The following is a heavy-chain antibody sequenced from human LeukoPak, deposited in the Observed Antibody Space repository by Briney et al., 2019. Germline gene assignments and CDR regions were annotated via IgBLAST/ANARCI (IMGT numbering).Heavy chain of an antibody. CDR3: ASGGITVTGFEY. Sequence: GGSLRLSCAASGFTFSSYSMNWVRQAPGKGLGWVSSISSSSSYIYYADSVKGRFTVSRDNAKNSLYLQMNSLRAEDTAVYYCASGGITVTGFEYWGQGTLVTVSS. CDR2: ISSSSSYI. V-gene: IGHV3-21*01. CDR1: GFTFSSYS. J-gene: IGHJ4*02. D-gene: IGHD4-17*01.